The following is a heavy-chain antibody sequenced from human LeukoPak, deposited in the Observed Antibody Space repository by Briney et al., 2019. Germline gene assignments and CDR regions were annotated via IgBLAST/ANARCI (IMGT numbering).Heavy chain of an antibody. J-gene: IGHJ4*02. V-gene: IGHV3-48*04. D-gene: IGHD1-26*01. CDR3: ARGCGSLSLGY. Sequence: GGSLRLSCAASGFTFSSYSMNWVRQAPGKGLEWLSYISGSSGAIFYADSVKGRFTISRDNANNSLYLQMNTLRAEDTAVYYCARGCGSLSLGYWGQRTLVAVSS. CDR2: ISGSSGAI. CDR1: GFTFSSYS.